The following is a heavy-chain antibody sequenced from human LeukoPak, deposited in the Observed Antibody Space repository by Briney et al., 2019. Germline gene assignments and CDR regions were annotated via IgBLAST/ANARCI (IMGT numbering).Heavy chain of an antibody. CDR3: ARVGNRPY. V-gene: IGHV4-59*01. Sequence: PSETLPLTCTVSGGSISSYYWSWIRQPPGKGLEWIGYIYYSGSTNYNPSLKSRVTISVDTSKNQFSLKLSSVTAADTAVYYCARVGNRPYWGQGTLVTVSS. CDR2: IYYSGST. CDR1: GGSISSYY. D-gene: IGHD1-14*01. J-gene: IGHJ4*02.